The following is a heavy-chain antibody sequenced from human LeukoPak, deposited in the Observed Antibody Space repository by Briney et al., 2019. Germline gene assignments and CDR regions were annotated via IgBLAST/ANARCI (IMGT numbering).Heavy chain of an antibody. J-gene: IGHJ4*02. CDR2: IYYSGST. CDR3: ARDIAADYFDY. CDR1: GGSINSGSYY. D-gene: IGHD6-13*01. Sequence: PSQTLSLTCTVSGGSINSGSYYWSWIRQPPGKGLEWIGYIYYSGSTNYNPSLKSRVTISVDTSKNQFSLKLSSVTAADTAVYYCARDIAADYFDYWGQGTLVTVSS. V-gene: IGHV4-61*01.